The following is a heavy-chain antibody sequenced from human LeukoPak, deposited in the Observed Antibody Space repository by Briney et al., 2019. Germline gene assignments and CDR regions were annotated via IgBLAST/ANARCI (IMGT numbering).Heavy chain of an antibody. Sequence: SGGSLRLSCAASGFTFSSYVMYWVRQAPGKGLEYVSAITSNGANTYYANSVKGRFTISRDNSKNTLSLQMGSLRPEDMAVYYCARGVLPDGIAYFDYWGQGTLVTVSS. CDR3: ARGVLPDGIAYFDY. CDR1: GFTFSSYV. D-gene: IGHD2-2*01. V-gene: IGHV3-64*01. J-gene: IGHJ4*02. CDR2: ITSNGANT.